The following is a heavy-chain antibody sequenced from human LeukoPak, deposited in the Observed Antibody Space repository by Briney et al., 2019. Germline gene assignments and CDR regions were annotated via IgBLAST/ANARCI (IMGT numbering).Heavy chain of an antibody. CDR2: ISGSGGST. V-gene: IGHV3-23*01. J-gene: IGHJ4*02. D-gene: IGHD4-17*01. Sequence: HPRGSLRLSCAASGFTFSSYAMSWVRQAPGKGLEWVSAISGSGGSTYYADSVKGRFTVSRDNSKNTLYLQMNSLRAEDTAVYYCAKHRTTTVTNFDYWGQGTLVTVSS. CDR3: AKHRTTTVTNFDY. CDR1: GFTFSSYA.